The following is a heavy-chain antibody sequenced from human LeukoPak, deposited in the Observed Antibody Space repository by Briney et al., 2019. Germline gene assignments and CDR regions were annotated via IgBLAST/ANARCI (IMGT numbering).Heavy chain of an antibody. D-gene: IGHD3-9*01. Sequence: GGSLRLSCAASGFTFSSYSMNWVRQAPGKGLEWVSSISSSSSYIYYADSVKGRFTISRDNANNSLYLQMNSLRAEDTAVYYCARGHLDYDILTGYSYWGQGTLVTVSS. V-gene: IGHV3-21*01. CDR2: ISSSSSYI. CDR3: ARGHLDYDILTGYSY. J-gene: IGHJ4*02. CDR1: GFTFSSYS.